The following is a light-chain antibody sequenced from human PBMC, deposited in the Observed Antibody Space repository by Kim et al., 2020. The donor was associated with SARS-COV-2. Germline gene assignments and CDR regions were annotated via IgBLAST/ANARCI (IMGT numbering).Light chain of an antibody. Sequence: EIVLTQSPGTLSLSPGERASLSCRASQTIDSAFLAWFQQKPGQAPRLLIYGTSTRATGIPDRFSGSGSGTDFTLTISRLEPEDFVVYYCQHYGSSPWPFGQGTKVEIK. J-gene: IGKJ1*01. CDR3: QHYGSSPWP. CDR2: GTS. CDR1: QTIDSAF. V-gene: IGKV3-20*01.